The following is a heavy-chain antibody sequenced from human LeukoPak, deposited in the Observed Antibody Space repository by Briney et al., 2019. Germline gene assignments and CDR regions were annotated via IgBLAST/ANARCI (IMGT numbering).Heavy chain of an antibody. CDR3: ARSGGWDSGSYHEGTNWFDP. D-gene: IGHD1-26*01. CDR2: INHSGST. J-gene: IGHJ5*02. Sequence: SETLSFTCAVYGGSFSGYYWSWIRQPPGKGLEWIGEINHSGSTNYNPSLKSRVTISVDTSKNQFSLKLSSVTAADTAVYYCARSGGWDSGSYHEGTNWFDPWGQGTLVTVSS. V-gene: IGHV4-34*01. CDR1: GGSFSGYY.